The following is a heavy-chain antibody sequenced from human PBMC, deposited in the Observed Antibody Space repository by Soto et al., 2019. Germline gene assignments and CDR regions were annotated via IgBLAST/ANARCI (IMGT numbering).Heavy chain of an antibody. CDR3: ARARLAARPHYYYYYGMDV. CDR1: GGSFSGYY. J-gene: IGHJ6*02. V-gene: IGHV4-34*01. Sequence: SETLSLTCAVYGGSFSGYYWSWIRQPPGKGLEWIGEINHSGSTNYNPSPKSRVTISVDTSKNQFSLKLSSVTAADTAVYYCARARLAARPHYYYYYGMDVWGQGTTVTVSS. D-gene: IGHD6-6*01. CDR2: INHSGST.